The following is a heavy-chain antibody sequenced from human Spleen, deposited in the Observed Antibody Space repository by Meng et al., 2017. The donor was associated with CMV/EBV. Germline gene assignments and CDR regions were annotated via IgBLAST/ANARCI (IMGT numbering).Heavy chain of an antibody. J-gene: IGHJ4*02. CDR1: GYTFTGYY. D-gene: IGHD1-26*01. V-gene: IGHV1-2*02. Sequence: SVKVSCKASGYTFTGYYMHWVRQAPGQGLEWMGWINPNSGGTNYAQKFQGRVTMTRDTSIITAYMELNRLRSDDTAVYYCARFPVGATARHYWGQGTLVTVSS. CDR3: ARFPVGATARHY. CDR2: INPNSGGT.